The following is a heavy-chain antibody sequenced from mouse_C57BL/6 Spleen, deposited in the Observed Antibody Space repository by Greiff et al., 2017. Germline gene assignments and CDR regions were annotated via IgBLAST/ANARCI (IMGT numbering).Heavy chain of an antibody. D-gene: IGHD1-1*01. CDR3: ARGYYGSSYEGAY. V-gene: IGHV1-64*01. Sequence: QVQLQQPGAELVKPGASVKLSCKASGYTFTSYWMHWVKQRPGQGLEWIGMIHPNSGSTNYNEKFKSKATLTVDKSSSTAYMQLSSLTSEDSAVYYCARGYYGSSYEGAYWGQGTLVTVSA. J-gene: IGHJ3*01. CDR1: GYTFTSYW. CDR2: IHPNSGST.